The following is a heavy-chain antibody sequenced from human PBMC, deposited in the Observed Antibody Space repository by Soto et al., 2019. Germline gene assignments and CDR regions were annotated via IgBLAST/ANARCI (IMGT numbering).Heavy chain of an antibody. CDR3: VKDIHEQWLVSHFEY. J-gene: IGHJ4*02. CDR1: GFTFESYA. V-gene: IGHV3-9*01. CDR2: ISWNSGSI. Sequence: EVQLVESGGGSVQPGRSLRLSCVASGFTFESYAMHWVRQVPGKGLEWVSGISWNSGSIGYEDSVKGRFTISRDNAQKSLYLDMNSLRVEDTAFYYCVKDIHEQWLVSHFEYWGQGALVTVSS. D-gene: IGHD6-19*01.